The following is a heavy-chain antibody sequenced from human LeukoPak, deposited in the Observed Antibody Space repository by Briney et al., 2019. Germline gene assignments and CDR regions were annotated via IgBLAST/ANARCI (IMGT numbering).Heavy chain of an antibody. CDR2: ISSSGSTI. Sequence: GGSLRLSCAASGFTFSSYAMSWVRQAPGKGLEWVSYISSSGSTIYYADSVKGRFTISRDNAKNSLYLQMNSLRAEDTAVYYCARDVYFDWLLYPSYPSDFDYWGQGTLVTVSS. CDR3: ARDVYFDWLLYPSYPSDFDY. J-gene: IGHJ4*02. CDR1: GFTFSSYA. D-gene: IGHD3-9*01. V-gene: IGHV3-48*04.